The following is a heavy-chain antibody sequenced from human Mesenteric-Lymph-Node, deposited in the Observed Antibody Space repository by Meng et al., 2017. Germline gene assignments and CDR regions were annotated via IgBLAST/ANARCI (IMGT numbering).Heavy chain of an antibody. V-gene: IGHV3-23*01. J-gene: IGHJ5*01. CDR3: VKEDLWPNPRFDS. CDR2: ISSSGGTI. D-gene: IGHD3-3*01. CDR1: GFTFSRYG. Sequence: EVQLLESGGGLVQPGGSLRLSCAASGFTFSRYGMNWVRQAPGKGLEWVSGISSSGGTIYYADSVKGRFTISRDNSKSTMNLQMNSLRAEDTAIHYCVKEDLWPNPRFDSWGQGTLVTVSS.